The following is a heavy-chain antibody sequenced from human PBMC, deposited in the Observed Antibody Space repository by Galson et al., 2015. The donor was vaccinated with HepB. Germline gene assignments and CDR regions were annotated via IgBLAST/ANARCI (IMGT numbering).Heavy chain of an antibody. J-gene: IGHJ3*02. CDR1: GFMFTYYS. Sequence: SLRLSCAASGFMFTYYSMNWVRQAPGKGLEWVSSISSSASSSGSNIFYADSVKGRFTISRDDAKHSLYLQMNSLRSEDTAVYYLARLLEDRDNYNSYAFDIWGQGTMVTVSS. CDR3: ARLLEDRDNYNSYAFDI. D-gene: IGHD5-24*01. V-gene: IGHV3-21*04. CDR2: ISSSASSSGSNI.